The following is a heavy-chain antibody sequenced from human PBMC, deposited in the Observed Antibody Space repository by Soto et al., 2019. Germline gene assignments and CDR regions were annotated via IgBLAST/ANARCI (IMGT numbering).Heavy chain of an antibody. CDR1: GGTFSSYA. CDR2: IIPIFGTA. CDR3: ASPGTXXXXXN. D-gene: IGHD3-10*01. J-gene: IGHJ4*02. Sequence: QVQLVQSGAEVKKPGSSVKVSCKASGGTFSSYAISWVRQAPGQGLEWMGGIIPIFGTANYAQKFQGRVTITADKSTSTAYMELSSXXXXXXXXYYCASPGTXXXXXNWGQG. V-gene: IGHV1-69*06.